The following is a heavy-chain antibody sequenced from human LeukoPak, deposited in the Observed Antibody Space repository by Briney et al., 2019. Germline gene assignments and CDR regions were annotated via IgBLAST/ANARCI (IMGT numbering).Heavy chain of an antibody. CDR1: GYTFTGYY. V-gene: IGHV1-2*02. J-gene: IGHJ6*02. CDR2: VNPNSGGT. CDR3: ARDSKIVVVPAAMGMDV. Sequence: ASVNVSCKASGYTFTGYYMLWVRQAPGQGLEWMGWVNPNSGGTNYAQKSQGRVTMTRDTSISTAYMELSRLRSDDTAVYYCARDSKIVVVPAAMGMDVWGQGTTVTVSS. D-gene: IGHD2-2*01.